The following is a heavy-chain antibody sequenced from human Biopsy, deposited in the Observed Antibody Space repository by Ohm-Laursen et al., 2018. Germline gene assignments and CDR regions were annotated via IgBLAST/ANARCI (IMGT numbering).Heavy chain of an antibody. CDR2: IYTIGDT. CDR3: AREDEGLLRALDP. D-gene: IGHD3-16*01. V-gene: IGHV4-4*07. J-gene: IGHJ3*01. CDR1: GASMTGYF. Sequence: SETLSLTCTVSGASMTGYFWTWVRQPAGKGLEWIGHIYTIGDTTYNPSLESRVTMSLDTSKNQFSLKMTSLTAADTAVYFCAREDEGLLRALDPWGQGTMVTVSS.